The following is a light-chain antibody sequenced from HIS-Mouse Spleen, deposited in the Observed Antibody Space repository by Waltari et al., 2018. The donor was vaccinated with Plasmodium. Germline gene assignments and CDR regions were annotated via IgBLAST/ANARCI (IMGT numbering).Light chain of an antibody. CDR2: AAS. CDR1: QGISSY. Sequence: IRMTQSPSSFSASTGDRVTITCRASQGISSYLAWYQQKQGKAPKLLIYAASTLQSGVPSRFSGSGSGTDFTLTISCLQSEDFATYYCQQYYSYLLTFGGGTKVEIK. V-gene: IGKV1-8*01. J-gene: IGKJ4*01. CDR3: QQYYSYLLT.